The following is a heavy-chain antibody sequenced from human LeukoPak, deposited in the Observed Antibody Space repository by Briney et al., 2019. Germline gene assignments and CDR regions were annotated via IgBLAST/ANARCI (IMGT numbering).Heavy chain of an antibody. V-gene: IGHV4-38-2*01. Sequence: SETLSLTCAVSGYSISSGYYWGWSRPPPGRGREGIGIIYYSRTTYYHPSLKIRVTISLDTSKSQFSLRLSSVTAADTAIYYCARLPDRATSDTGTEYWGQGTLVTVSS. J-gene: IGHJ4*02. CDR2: IYYSRTT. D-gene: IGHD1-26*01. CDR1: GYSISSGYY. CDR3: ARLPDRATSDTGTEY.